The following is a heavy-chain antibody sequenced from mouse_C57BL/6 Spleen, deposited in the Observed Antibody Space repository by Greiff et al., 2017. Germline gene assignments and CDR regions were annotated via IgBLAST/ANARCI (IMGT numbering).Heavy chain of an antibody. Sequence: EVQLQQSVAELVRPGASVTLSCTASGFTFKNTYMHWVKQRPVQGLEWIGRIDPANGNTKYAPKFQGKAPLTADTSSNTAYLQRSSLTSEDTALYYSAREPALTDVDYGGQGTTLTVSS. V-gene: IGHV14-3*01. CDR1: GFTFKNTY. CDR3: AREPALTDVDY. D-gene: IGHD4-1*01. CDR2: IDPANGNT. J-gene: IGHJ2*01.